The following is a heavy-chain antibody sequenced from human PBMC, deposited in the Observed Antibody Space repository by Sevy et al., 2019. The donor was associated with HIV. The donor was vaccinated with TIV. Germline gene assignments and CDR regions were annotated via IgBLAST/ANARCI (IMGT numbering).Heavy chain of an antibody. J-gene: IGHJ4*02. CDR2: IWYDGSNK. CDR3: ARDVLAGTTAADY. Sequence: GGSLRLSCAASGFTFSSYGMHWVRQAPGKGLEWVAVIWYDGSNKYYADSVKGRFTISRDNSKNMLYLQMNSLRAEDTAVYYCARDVLAGTTAADYWGQGTLVTVSS. V-gene: IGHV3-33*01. CDR1: GFTFSSYG. D-gene: IGHD1-1*01.